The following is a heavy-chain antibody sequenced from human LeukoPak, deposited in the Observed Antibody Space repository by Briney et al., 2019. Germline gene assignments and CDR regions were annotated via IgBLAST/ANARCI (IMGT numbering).Heavy chain of an antibody. CDR2: IKSKSDGGTT. CDR1: GFTFRNYA. CDR3: KRGGASDDF. Sequence: PGGSLRLSCAASGFTFRNYAMSWVRQAPGKGLEWVGRIKSKSDGGTTDYAAPVKGRFTISRDDSKDTVYLQMNSLKTEDTAVYYCKRGGASDDFWGQGTLVTVSS. V-gene: IGHV3-15*01. D-gene: IGHD4/OR15-4a*01. J-gene: IGHJ4*02.